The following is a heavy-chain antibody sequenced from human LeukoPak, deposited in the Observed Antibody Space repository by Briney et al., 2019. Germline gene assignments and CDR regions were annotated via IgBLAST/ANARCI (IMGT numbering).Heavy chain of an antibody. CDR3: ARQQGHYYYYYYMDV. CDR2: IIPILGIA. CDR1: GGTFSSYA. Sequence: ASVKVSCKASGGTFSSYAISWVRQAPGQGLEWMGRIIPILGIANYAQKFQGRVTMTTDTSTSTAYMELRSLRSDDTAVYYCARQQGHYYYYYYMDVWGKGTTVTVSS. V-gene: IGHV1-69*04. D-gene: IGHD6-13*01. J-gene: IGHJ6*03.